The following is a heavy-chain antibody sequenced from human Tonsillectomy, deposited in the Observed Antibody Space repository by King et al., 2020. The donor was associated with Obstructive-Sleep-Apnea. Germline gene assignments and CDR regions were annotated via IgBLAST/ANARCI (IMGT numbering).Heavy chain of an antibody. Sequence: VQLVESGGGVVQPGRSLRLSCAASGFTFSSYAMHWVRQAPGKGLEWVAVISYDGSNKYYAGSVKGRFTISRDNSKNTLYLQMNSLRAEDTAVFYCASGHTLHTHVYFQHWGRGTLVTVSS. CDR1: GFTFSSYA. J-gene: IGHJ1*01. CDR3: ASGHTLHTHVYFQH. V-gene: IGHV3-30*04. D-gene: IGHD2-15*01. CDR2: ISYDGSNK.